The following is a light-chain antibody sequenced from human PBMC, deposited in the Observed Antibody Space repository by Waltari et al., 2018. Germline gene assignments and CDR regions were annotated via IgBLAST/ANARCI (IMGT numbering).Light chain of an antibody. CDR3: QEANSFPLT. CDR1: QGIRSW. V-gene: IGKV1-12*01. CDR2: AAS. J-gene: IGKJ4*01. Sequence: DIQMTPSPPSVSASVGDRVTITSRASQGIRSWLSWYQQKPGKAPKLLIYAASNLQSGVPSRFSGSDSGTEFTLTISSQQPEDVATYYCQEANSFPLTFGGGTKVEI.